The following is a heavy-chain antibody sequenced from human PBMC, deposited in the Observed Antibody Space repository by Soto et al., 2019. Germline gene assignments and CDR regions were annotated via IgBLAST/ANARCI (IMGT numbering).Heavy chain of an antibody. CDR1: GFTFSSYW. CDR3: ARDGLFGYFDY. D-gene: IGHD3-16*01. Sequence: PGGSLRLSCPASGFTFSSYWMHWVRQAPGKGLVWVSRINSDGSSTSYADSVKGRFTISRDNAKNTLYLQMNSLRAEDTAVYYCARDGLFGYFDYWVQGTLVTVSS. J-gene: IGHJ4*02. V-gene: IGHV3-74*01. CDR2: INSDGSST.